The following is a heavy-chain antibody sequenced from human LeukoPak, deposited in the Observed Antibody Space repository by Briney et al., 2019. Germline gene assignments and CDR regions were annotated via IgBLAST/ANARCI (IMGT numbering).Heavy chain of an antibody. J-gene: IGHJ4*02. CDR3: ARLTYNSSLYFDY. CDR1: GYSISSGYY. Sequence: SETLSLACTVSGYSISSGYYWGWIRQPPGKGLEWIGSIYHSGSTYYNPSLKSRVTISVDTSKNQFSLKLSSVTAADTAVYYCARLTYNSSLYFDYWGQGTLVTVSS. CDR2: IYHSGST. V-gene: IGHV4-38-2*02. D-gene: IGHD6-6*01.